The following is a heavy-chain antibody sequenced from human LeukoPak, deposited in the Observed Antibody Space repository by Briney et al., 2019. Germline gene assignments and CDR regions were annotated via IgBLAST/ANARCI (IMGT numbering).Heavy chain of an antibody. V-gene: IGHV3-74*01. CDR1: GFTFSTYW. CDR3: ARICSGGNCYVDS. D-gene: IGHD2-21*01. J-gene: IGHJ4*02. CDR2: INPDGSTT. Sequence: GGSLRLSCAASGFTFSTYWMHWVRRAPGKGLVWVSRINPDGSTTTYADSVKGRFTISRDNAKSTLYLQMNSLRAEDTAVYYCARICSGGNCYVDSWGQGTLVTVSS.